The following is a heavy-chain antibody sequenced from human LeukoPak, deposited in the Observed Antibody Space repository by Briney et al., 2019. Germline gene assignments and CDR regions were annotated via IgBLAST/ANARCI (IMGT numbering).Heavy chain of an antibody. CDR3: ARIIVVIPAAGGDGAFDI. CDR1: GYTFTSYG. Sequence: ASVKVSCKASGYTFTSYGISWVRQAPGQGLEWMGWISAYNGNTNYAQKLQGRVTMTTDTSTSTAYMELRSLRSDDTAVYYCARIIVVIPAAGGDGAFDIWGQGTMVTVSS. D-gene: IGHD2-2*01. V-gene: IGHV1-18*01. J-gene: IGHJ3*02. CDR2: ISAYNGNT.